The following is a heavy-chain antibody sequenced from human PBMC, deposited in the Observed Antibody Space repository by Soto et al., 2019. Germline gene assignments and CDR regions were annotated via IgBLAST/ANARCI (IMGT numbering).Heavy chain of an antibody. CDR3: AIDTYYYDSSGYYGQDY. V-gene: IGHV1-3*01. CDR1: GYTFTSYA. D-gene: IGHD3-22*01. CDR2: INAGNGNT. Sequence: ASLKVSCKASGYTFTSYAMHWVRQAPGQRLEWMGWINAGNGNTKYSQKFQGRVTITRDTSASTAYMELSSLRSEDTAVYYCAIDTYYYDSSGYYGQDYWGQGTLVTVSS. J-gene: IGHJ4*02.